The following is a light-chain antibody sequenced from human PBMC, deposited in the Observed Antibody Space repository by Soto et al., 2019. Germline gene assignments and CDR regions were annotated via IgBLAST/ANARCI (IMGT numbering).Light chain of an antibody. CDR2: EVT. CDR3: RSYSTSSTWV. Sequence: QSALTQPASVSGSPGQSITISCTGTSSDVGAYNYVSWFQQHPGKAPELMIYEVTNRPSGISTRFSGSKSGNTASLTISGLQAEDEADYYCRSYSTSSTWVFGGGTKLTVL. J-gene: IGLJ3*02. CDR1: SSDVGAYNY. V-gene: IGLV2-14*01.